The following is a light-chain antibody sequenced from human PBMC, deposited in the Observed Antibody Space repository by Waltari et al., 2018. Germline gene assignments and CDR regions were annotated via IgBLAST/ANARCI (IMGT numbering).Light chain of an antibody. CDR2: EVS. V-gene: IGLV2-8*01. Sequence: QSALTQPPSASGSPGQSVTLSCTGTTNDIGSYDYVSWYQHHPGKAPKLIIYEVSNRPSGVSKRFSGSKSGSTASLTVSALQVEDEAIYYCGSYVASRIVFGGGTRLTVL. CDR1: TNDIGSYDY. J-gene: IGLJ2*01. CDR3: GSYVASRIV.